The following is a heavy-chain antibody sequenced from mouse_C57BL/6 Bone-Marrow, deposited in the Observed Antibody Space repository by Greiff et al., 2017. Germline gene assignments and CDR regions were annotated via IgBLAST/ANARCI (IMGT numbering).Heavy chain of an antibody. D-gene: IGHD1-1*01. V-gene: IGHV2-6-1*01. CDR1: GFSLTSYG. J-gene: IGHJ4*01. CDR3: ARQYYYGSSPYAMDY. Sequence: QVQLKESGPGLVAPSQSLSITCTVSGFSLTSYGVHWVRQPPGKGLEWLVVIWSDGSTTYNSALKSRLSISKDNSKSHVFLKRNSLQTDDTAMYYCARQYYYGSSPYAMDYWGQGTSVTVSS. CDR2: IWSDGST.